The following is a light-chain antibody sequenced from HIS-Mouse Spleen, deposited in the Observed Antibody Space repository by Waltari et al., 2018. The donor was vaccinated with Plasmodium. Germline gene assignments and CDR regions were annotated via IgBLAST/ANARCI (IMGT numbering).Light chain of an antibody. CDR2: KAS. V-gene: IGKV1-5*03. Sequence: DIQMTQSPSTLSASVGDRVTITCRASQRISSWFAWYQQKPGKAPKLLIYKASSLESGVPSRFSGSGSGTEFTLTLSSLQPDDFATYYCQQYNSYSYTFGQGTKLEIK. CDR3: QQYNSYSYT. J-gene: IGKJ2*01. CDR1: QRISSW.